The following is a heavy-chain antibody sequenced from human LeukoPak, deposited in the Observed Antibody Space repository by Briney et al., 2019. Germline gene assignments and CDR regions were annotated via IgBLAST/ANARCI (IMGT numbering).Heavy chain of an antibody. CDR2: ISSSSSYI. V-gene: IGHV3-21*01. J-gene: IGHJ4*02. CDR1: GFTFSSYS. D-gene: IGHD4-23*01. CDR3: AREGVGTTVVIYYFDY. Sequence: GGSLRLSCAASGFTFSSYSMNWVRQAPGKGLEWVSSISSSSSYIYYADSVKGRFTISRDNAKNSLYLQMNSLRAEDTAVYYCAREGVGTTVVIYYFDYWGQGTLVTVSS.